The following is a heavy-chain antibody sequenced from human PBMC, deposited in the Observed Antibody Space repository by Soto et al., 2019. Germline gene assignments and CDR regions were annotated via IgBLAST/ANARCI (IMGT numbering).Heavy chain of an antibody. CDR2: ITASGATP. CDR3: AKARCSTTDCYVPDY. D-gene: IGHD2-2*01. Sequence: EVQLSESGGGLVQTGGSLRLSCAASGFSFRTYTMSWVRQAPGKGQEWLSVITASGATPSYAASVQGRFVISRYNAMNTLHLHRNSLRAEETAIYYCAKARCSTTDCYVPDYWGRGTLVTVSS. J-gene: IGHJ4*02. CDR1: GFSFRTYT. V-gene: IGHV3-23*01.